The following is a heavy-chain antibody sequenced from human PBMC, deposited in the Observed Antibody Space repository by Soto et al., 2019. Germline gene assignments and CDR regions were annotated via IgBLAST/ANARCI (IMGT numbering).Heavy chain of an antibody. V-gene: IGHV4-59*01. Sequence: SETLSLTCSVSGVSITTYYWSWIRQPPGKGLELIGYIFYSGSTKYNPSLRSRVTISVDTSKNEFSLKLSSLSAADTAVYYCARRYSSGWEDAFDIWGQGTMVTVSS. J-gene: IGHJ3*02. D-gene: IGHD6-19*01. CDR1: GVSITTYY. CDR3: ARRYSSGWEDAFDI. CDR2: IFYSGST.